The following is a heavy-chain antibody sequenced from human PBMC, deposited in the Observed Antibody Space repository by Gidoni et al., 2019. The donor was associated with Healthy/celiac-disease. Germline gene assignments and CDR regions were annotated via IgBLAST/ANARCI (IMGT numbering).Heavy chain of an antibody. CDR3: ARHTDYGDLGNYYYGMDV. J-gene: IGHJ6*02. CDR2: ICPGDSDT. V-gene: IGHV5-51*01. CDR1: GYRFTSYW. Sequence: EVQLVQSGAAVKTPGESLKISCKRSGYRFTSYWIGWVRRMPGKGLEWMGTICPGDSDTRYSPSFQGQVTISADKSISTAYRQWSSLKASDTAMYYCARHTDYGDLGNYYYGMDVWGQGTTVTVSS. D-gene: IGHD4-17*01.